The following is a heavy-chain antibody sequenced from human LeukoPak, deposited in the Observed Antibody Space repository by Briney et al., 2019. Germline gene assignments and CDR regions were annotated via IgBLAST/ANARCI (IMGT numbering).Heavy chain of an antibody. V-gene: IGHV5-51*01. J-gene: IGHJ5*02. CDR1: GYSFTSYW. CDR3: ARHAVAGISAVYYNWFDP. D-gene: IGHD6-19*01. CDR2: IYPGDSDT. Sequence: GESLKISCKGSGYSFTSYWIGWVRQMPGKGLEWMGIIYPGDSDTRYSPSFQGQVTISADKSISTAYLQWSSLKASDTAMYYCARHAVAGISAVYYNWFDPWGQGTLVTVSS.